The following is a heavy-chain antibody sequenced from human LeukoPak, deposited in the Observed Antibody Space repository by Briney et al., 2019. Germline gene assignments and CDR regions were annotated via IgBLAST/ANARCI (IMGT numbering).Heavy chain of an antibody. CDR3: ARGPTPEYQLLLDGHNWFDP. J-gene: IGHJ5*02. D-gene: IGHD2-2*01. CDR2: ISAYNGNT. V-gene: IGHV1-18*01. Sequence: ASVKVSCKASGYTFTSYGISWVRQAPGQGLEWMGWISAYNGNTNYAQKLQGRVTMTTDTSTSTAYMELRSLRSDDTAVYYCARGPTPEYQLLLDGHNWFDPWGQGTLVTVSS. CDR1: GYTFTSYG.